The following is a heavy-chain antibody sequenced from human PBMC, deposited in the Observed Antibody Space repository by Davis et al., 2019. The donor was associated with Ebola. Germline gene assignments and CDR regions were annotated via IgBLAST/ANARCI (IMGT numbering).Heavy chain of an antibody. CDR1: GFTLSDYG. J-gene: IGHJ4*02. V-gene: IGHV3-30*02. Sequence: PGGSLRLSCAASGFTLSDYGVHWVRQAPGKGLEWVAFMRTDGSNTYYGDSVKGRFTISRDNSKNTVYLQMDSLRSEDTAVYSCAKDARQGTSSAGSFDYWGQGILVTVSS. D-gene: IGHD6-6*01. CDR3: AKDARQGTSSAGSFDY. CDR2: MRTDGSNT.